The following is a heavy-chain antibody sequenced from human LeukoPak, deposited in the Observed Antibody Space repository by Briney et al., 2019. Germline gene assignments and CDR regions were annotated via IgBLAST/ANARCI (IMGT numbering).Heavy chain of an antibody. V-gene: IGHV3-30*18. CDR2: ISYDGSNK. CDR3: AKDLLALDYYDTTS. D-gene: IGHD3-22*01. Sequence: GGSLRPSCAASGFTFSSYGMHWVRQAPGKGLGWVAVISYDGSNKYYADSVKGRFTISRDNSKNTLYLQMNSLRAEDTAVYYCAKDLLALDYYDTTSWGQGTLVTVSS. CDR1: GFTFSSYG. J-gene: IGHJ5*02.